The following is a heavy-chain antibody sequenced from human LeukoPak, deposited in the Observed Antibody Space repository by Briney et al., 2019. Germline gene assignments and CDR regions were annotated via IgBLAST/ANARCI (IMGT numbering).Heavy chain of an antibody. J-gene: IGHJ4*02. Sequence: ASVKVSCEASGYTFTGYYMHWVRQAPGQGLEWMGWINPNSGGTNYAQKFQGRVTMTRDTSISTAYMELSRLRSDDTAVYYCASRRSDYEGFYFDYWGQGTLVTVSS. CDR3: ASRRSDYEGFYFDY. CDR2: INPNSGGT. V-gene: IGHV1-2*02. D-gene: IGHD4-17*01. CDR1: GYTFTGYY.